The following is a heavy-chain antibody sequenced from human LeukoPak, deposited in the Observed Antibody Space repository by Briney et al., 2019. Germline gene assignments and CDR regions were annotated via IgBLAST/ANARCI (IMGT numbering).Heavy chain of an antibody. J-gene: IGHJ4*02. CDR3: ARHINVVVVPTGPSYFDY. Sequence: GGSLRLSCAASGFPFNRYSMNWVRQAPGKGLEWVSSISTSSSYIYYADSVKGRFTISRDNAKSSLYLQMNSLRAEDTAVYYCARHINVVVVPTGPSYFDYGGQGTLVTVSS. CDR2: ISTSSSYI. V-gene: IGHV3-21*01. CDR1: GFPFNRYS. D-gene: IGHD2-15*01.